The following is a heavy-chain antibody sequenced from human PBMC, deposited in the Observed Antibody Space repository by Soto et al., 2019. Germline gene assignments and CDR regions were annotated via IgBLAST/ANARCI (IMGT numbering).Heavy chain of an antibody. CDR1: GYSFASYL. CDR3: ARTRSFTLRSYYEGMDV. V-gene: IGHV5-51*01. Sequence: PGGSLKISFQGPGYSFASYLICWGRQMPVKDLEGMGIIYPGDSDTRYSPSFQGQVTISADKSLSTAYLQWTSLKASDTALYYCARTRSFTLRSYYEGMDVWGQGTTVTVSS. J-gene: IGHJ6*02. CDR2: IYPGDSDT. D-gene: IGHD6-6*01.